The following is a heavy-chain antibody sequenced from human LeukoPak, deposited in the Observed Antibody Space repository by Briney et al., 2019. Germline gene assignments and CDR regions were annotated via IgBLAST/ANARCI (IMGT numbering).Heavy chain of an antibody. CDR2: ISGSGGST. Sequence: GGSLRLSCTASGFTFSNFWMGWVRQAPGKGLEWVSAISGSGGSTYYADSVKGRFTISRDNSKNTLYLQMNSLRAEDTAVYYCAKDKTDFWSGYFRWGQGTLVTVSS. CDR3: AKDKTDFWSGYFR. J-gene: IGHJ4*02. V-gene: IGHV3-23*01. CDR1: GFTFSNFW. D-gene: IGHD3-3*01.